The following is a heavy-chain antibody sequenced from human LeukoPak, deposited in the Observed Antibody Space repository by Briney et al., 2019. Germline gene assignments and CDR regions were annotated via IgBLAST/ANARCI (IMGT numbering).Heavy chain of an antibody. CDR1: GFTFSGSA. Sequence: GGSLKLSCAASGFTFSGSAMHWVRQASGKGLEWVGRISSKGNNYATAYAESGKGRCTISRDDSKNMDYMPSNSLKTEGTAVYYCTRHSFIAEAGDPIDYWGQGTLVTVSS. CDR2: ISSKGNNYAT. D-gene: IGHD7-27*01. V-gene: IGHV3-73*01. CDR3: TRHSFIAEAGDPIDY. J-gene: IGHJ4*02.